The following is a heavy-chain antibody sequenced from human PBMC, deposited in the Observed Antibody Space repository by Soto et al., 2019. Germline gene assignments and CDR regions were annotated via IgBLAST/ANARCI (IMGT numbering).Heavy chain of an antibody. CDR2: ISGSGGST. Sequence: GGSLRLSCAASGFTFSSYAMSWVRQAPGKGLEWVSAISGSGGSTYYADSVKGRFTISRDNSKNTLYLQMNSLRAEDTAVYYYAKDGITIFGVVITPHPNWFDPWGQGTLVTVSS. CDR1: GFTFSSYA. D-gene: IGHD3-3*01. V-gene: IGHV3-23*01. CDR3: AKDGITIFGVVITPHPNWFDP. J-gene: IGHJ5*02.